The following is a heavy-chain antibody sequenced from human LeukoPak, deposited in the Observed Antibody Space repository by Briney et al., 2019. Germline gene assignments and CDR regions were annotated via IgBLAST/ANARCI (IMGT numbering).Heavy chain of an antibody. CDR3: ATKHANIVVVTAIQGPFDY. D-gene: IGHD2-21*02. CDR2: IIPIFGTA. CDR1: GGTFSSYA. Sequence: GASVKVSCKASGGTFSSYAISWVRQAPGQGLEWMGGIIPIFGTANYAQKFQGRVTITADESTSTAYTELSSLRSEDTAVYYCATKHANIVVVTAIQGPFDYWGQGTLVTVSS. J-gene: IGHJ4*02. V-gene: IGHV1-69*13.